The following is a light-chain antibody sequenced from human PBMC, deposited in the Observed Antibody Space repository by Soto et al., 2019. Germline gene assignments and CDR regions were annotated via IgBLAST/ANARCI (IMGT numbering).Light chain of an antibody. V-gene: IGKV3-20*01. CDR2: GAS. Sequence: DIVLKQSPGTLSLSPGQRATLSCRASQSVSSNYLAWYQQRPGQAPRLRIYGASTRATGIPDRFSGSGSGTEFTLTISRLEPEDFAVYYCQQYGSLSWTFGQGTKVEIK. J-gene: IGKJ1*01. CDR3: QQYGSLSWT. CDR1: QSVSSNY.